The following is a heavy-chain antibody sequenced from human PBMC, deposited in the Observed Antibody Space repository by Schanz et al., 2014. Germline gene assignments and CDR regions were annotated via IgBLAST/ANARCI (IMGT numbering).Heavy chain of an antibody. J-gene: IGHJ4*02. Sequence: QVQLVESGGGVVQPGRSLRLSCAASGFNFGSHGMHWVRQAPGKGLEWVAVISYDGSFKNYADSVRGRITMSRDNAKNSLYLEMNSLRVEDTAFYYCARDASSSDYHLAHWGQGTLVTVSS. V-gene: IGHV3-33*01. D-gene: IGHD3-22*01. CDR2: ISYDGSFK. CDR3: ARDASSSDYHLAH. CDR1: GFNFGSHG.